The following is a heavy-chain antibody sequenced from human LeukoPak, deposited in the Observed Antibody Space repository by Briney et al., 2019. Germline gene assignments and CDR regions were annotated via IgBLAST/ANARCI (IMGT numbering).Heavy chain of an antibody. V-gene: IGHV1-8*01. CDR2: MNPNSGNT. Sequence: VASVKVSCKASGYNITSYDINWVPQATGQGLKWMGWMNPNSGNTGYAQKFQGRVTMTRNTSISTAYMELSSLKSEDTAVTYCAREDMTYYYDSSGTKDWYFDHWGRGTLVTVSS. CDR3: AREDMTYYYDSSGTKDWYFDH. D-gene: IGHD3-22*01. J-gene: IGHJ2*01. CDR1: GYNITSYD.